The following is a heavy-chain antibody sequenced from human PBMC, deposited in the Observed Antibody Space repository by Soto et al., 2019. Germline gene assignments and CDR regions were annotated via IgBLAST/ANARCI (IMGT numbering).Heavy chain of an antibody. D-gene: IGHD2-21*01. CDR3: AGAGAYCVSAGCRDY. V-gene: IGHV1-18*01. Sequence: QVQLVQSGAEVKKPGASVKVSCKASGYTFTNYGISWVRQAPGQGLEWMGWISAYNGNTDYAQKLQGRVTMTTDTSTSTAYMELRSLRFDATAVYYCAGAGAYCVSAGCRDYWGQGTLVTVSS. CDR2: ISAYNGNT. CDR1: GYTFTNYG. J-gene: IGHJ4*02.